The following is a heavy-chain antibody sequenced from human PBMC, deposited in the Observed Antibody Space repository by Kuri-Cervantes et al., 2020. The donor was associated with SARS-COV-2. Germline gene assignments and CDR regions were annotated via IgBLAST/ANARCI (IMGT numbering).Heavy chain of an antibody. CDR2: IYYSGST. J-gene: IGHJ3*02. Sequence: SETLSLTCTVSGGSISSGDYYWSWIRQPPGKGLEWIGYIYYSGSTYYNPSLKSRVTISVDTSKSQFSLKLSSVTAADTAVYYCARGDYYGSGDAFDIWGQGTMVTVSS. CDR1: GGSISSGDYY. D-gene: IGHD3-10*01. CDR3: ARGDYYGSGDAFDI. V-gene: IGHV4-30-4*08.